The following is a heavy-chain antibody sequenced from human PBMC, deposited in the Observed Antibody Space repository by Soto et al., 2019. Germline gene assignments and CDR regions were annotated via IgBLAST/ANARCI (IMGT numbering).Heavy chain of an antibody. CDR3: AKHMYAFSYYAVDV. Sequence: GGSLRLSCAASGFTFSSYSMSWVRQAPGKGLEWVSGITGSGDTTYYADSVKGRFTISRDNSKDTLYLQMNSLRAEDTAVYFCAKHMYAFSYYAVDVWGQGTKVTVSS. J-gene: IGHJ6*02. CDR1: GFTFSSYS. CDR2: ITGSGDTT. D-gene: IGHD2-21*01. V-gene: IGHV3-23*01.